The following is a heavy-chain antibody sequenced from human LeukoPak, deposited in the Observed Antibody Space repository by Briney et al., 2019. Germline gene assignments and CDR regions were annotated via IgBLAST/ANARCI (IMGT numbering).Heavy chain of an antibody. CDR2: IYPGDSDT. CDR3: VRHGLGSSWFGFDY. D-gene: IGHD6-13*01. J-gene: IGHJ4*02. V-gene: IGHV5-51*01. Sequence: GESLKISCQGSGYSFSTFWLGWVRQMPGKGLEWMGIIYPGDSDTRYSPSFQGQVTISADKSMSTAYLQWSSLKASDTAMYYCVRHGLGSSWFGFDYWGQGTLVTVSS. CDR1: GYSFSTFW.